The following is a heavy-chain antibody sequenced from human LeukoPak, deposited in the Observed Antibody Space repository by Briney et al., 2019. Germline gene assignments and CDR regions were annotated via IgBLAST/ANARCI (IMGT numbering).Heavy chain of an antibody. D-gene: IGHD3-9*01. CDR2: INPNSGGT. CDR1: GYTFTGYY. V-gene: IGHV1-2*02. J-gene: IGHJ4*02. CDR3: ARGSIPELRYFDWFFDY. Sequence: ASVKVSCKASGYTFTGYYMHWVRQAPGQGLEWMGWINPNSGGTNYAQKFQGRVTMTRDTSISTAYMELSRLRSDDTAVYYCARGSIPELRYFDWFFDYWGQGTLVTVSS.